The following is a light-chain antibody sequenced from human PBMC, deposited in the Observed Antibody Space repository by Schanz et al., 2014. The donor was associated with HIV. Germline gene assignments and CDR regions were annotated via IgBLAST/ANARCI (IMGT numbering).Light chain of an antibody. J-gene: IGKJ3*01. Sequence: DIQMAQSPSPLSASVGDRVTISCRASQSISHWLAWYQQKSGKAPRLLIYKASTLESGVPSRFSGSGSGTEFTLTISSLQPEDFAIYYCQQLDRSPLTFGPGTKVDIK. V-gene: IGKV1-5*03. CDR3: QQLDRSPLT. CDR1: QSISHW. CDR2: KAS.